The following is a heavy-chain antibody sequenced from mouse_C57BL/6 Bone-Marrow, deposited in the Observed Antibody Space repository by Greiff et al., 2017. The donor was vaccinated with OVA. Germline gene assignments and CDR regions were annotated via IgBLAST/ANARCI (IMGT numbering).Heavy chain of an antibody. D-gene: IGHD1-3*01. J-gene: IGHJ2*01. V-gene: IGHV1-81*01. CDR2: IYPRSGNI. CDR3: ARWGGKGRDYFDS. CDR1: GYTFTSYG. Sequence: QVQLQQSGAELARPGASVKLSCKASGYTFTSYGISWVKQRTGQGLEWIGEIYPRSGNIYYNEKFKGQATLTADKSSSTAYMELRSLTSEDSAVYFCARWGGKGRDYFDSWGQGTTLTVSS.